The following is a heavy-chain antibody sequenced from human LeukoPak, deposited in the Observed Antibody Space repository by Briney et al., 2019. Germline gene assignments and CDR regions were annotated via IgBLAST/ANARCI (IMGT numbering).Heavy chain of an antibody. Sequence: QTGGSLRLSCAASGFTFRSYAMSWVRQAPGKGLEWVSAISGSGGSTYYADSVKGRFTIPRDNSKNTLYLQMNSLRAEDTAVYYCAKSERWLQAYAFDIWGQGTMVTVSS. CDR1: GFTFRSYA. CDR2: ISGSGGST. J-gene: IGHJ3*02. CDR3: AKSERWLQAYAFDI. V-gene: IGHV3-23*01. D-gene: IGHD5-24*01.